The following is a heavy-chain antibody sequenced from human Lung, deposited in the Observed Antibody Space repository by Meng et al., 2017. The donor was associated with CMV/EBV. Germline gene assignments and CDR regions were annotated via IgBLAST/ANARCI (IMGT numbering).Heavy chain of an antibody. V-gene: IGHV4-30-4*01. CDR2: IYYSGST. CDR3: ARETHGSGSYYDY. D-gene: IGHD3-10*01. CDR1: GGYISSGDYY. Sequence: VSGGYISSGDYYWSCIRHPPGKGLEWIGYIYYSGSTYYNPSLKSRVTISVDTSKNQFSLKLSSVTAADTAVYYCARETHGSGSYYDYWGQGTLVTVSS. J-gene: IGHJ4*02.